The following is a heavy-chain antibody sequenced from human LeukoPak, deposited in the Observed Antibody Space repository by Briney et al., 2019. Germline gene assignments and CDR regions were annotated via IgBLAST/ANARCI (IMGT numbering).Heavy chain of an antibody. D-gene: IGHD3-10*01. CDR1: GGSFSGYY. J-gene: IGHJ4*02. V-gene: IGHV4-34*01. CDR3: ARGPVDYYGSGSLDY. Sequence: PSETLSLTCAVSGGSFSGYYWSWIRQPPGKGLEWIGEINHSGSTNYNPSLKSRVTISVDTSKNQFSLKLSSVTAADTAVYYCARGPVDYYGSGSLDYWGQGTLVTVSS. CDR2: INHSGST.